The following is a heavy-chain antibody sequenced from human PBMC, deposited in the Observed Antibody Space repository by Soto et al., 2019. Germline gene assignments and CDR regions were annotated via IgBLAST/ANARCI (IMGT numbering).Heavy chain of an antibody. D-gene: IGHD3-3*01. CDR1: GYTFTGYY. J-gene: IGHJ5*02. Sequence: QVQLVQSGAEVKKPGASVKVSCKASGYTFTGYYLHWVRQAPGKRLEWMGWINPNSGATNYAENVQGRVTLTRDTSISTAYMELTRLTSEDTAVYYCAKSIIRFLEWSSPFDPWGQGTLVTVSS. CDR3: AKSIIRFLEWSSPFDP. V-gene: IGHV1-2*02. CDR2: INPNSGAT.